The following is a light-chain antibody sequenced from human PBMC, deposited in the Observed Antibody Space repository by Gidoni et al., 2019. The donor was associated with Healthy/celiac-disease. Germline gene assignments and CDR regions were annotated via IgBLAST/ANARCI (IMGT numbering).Light chain of an antibody. J-gene: IGKJ4*01. V-gene: IGKV1-5*01. CDR2: DAS. CDR1: QSISSW. CDR3: QQYNSYCT. Sequence: DIQMTQSPSTLSASVGDRVTITCRASQSISSWLAWYQQKPGKAPKLLIYDASSLESGVPSRCSGSGSGTEFTLTISSLQPDDFATYYCQQYNSYCTFGGGTKVEIK.